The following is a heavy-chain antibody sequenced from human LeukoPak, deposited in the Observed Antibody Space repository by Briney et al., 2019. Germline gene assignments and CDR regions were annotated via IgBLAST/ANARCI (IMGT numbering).Heavy chain of an antibody. J-gene: IGHJ5*02. Sequence: GESLKISCKGSGYSFTSYWIGWVRQMPGKGLEWMGIIYPGDSDTRYSPSFQGQVTISADKSISTAYLQWSSLKASDTAMYYCARQNDSGYDLNWFDPWGQGTLVTVSS. CDR2: IYPGDSDT. D-gene: IGHD5-12*01. V-gene: IGHV5-51*01. CDR1: GYSFTSYW. CDR3: ARQNDSGYDLNWFDP.